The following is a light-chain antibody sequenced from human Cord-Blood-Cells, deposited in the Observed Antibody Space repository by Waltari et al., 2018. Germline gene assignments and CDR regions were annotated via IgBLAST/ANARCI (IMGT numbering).Light chain of an antibody. Sequence: SSELTQDPAVSVALGQTVRITCQGDSLRSYYASWYQQKPGQAPVLVIYGKNNRPSGIPDRFSGSSSGNTASSTITGAQAEDEADYYCNSRDSSGNHQVFGTGTKVTVL. V-gene: IGLV3-19*01. CDR3: NSRDSSGNHQV. CDR2: GKN. CDR1: SLRSYY. J-gene: IGLJ1*01.